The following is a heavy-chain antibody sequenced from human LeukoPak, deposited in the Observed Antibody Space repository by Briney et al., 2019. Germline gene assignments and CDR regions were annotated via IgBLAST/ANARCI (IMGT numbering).Heavy chain of an antibody. D-gene: IGHD2/OR15-2a*01. CDR3: VSFYETY. V-gene: IGHV3-74*01. CDR1: GNYW. Sequence: GGSLRLSCAASGNYWMHWVRQAPGKGLVWVSHINSDGSWTSYADSVKGRFTISKDNAKNTVYLQMNNLRAEDTAVYYCVSFYETYWGRGTLVTVS. J-gene: IGHJ4*02. CDR2: INSDGSWT.